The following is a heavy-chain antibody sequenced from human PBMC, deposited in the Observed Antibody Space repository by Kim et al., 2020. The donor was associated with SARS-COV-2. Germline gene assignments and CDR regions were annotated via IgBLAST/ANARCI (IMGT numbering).Heavy chain of an antibody. Sequence: ASVKVSCKASGYTFIDYYIHWVRQAPGQGLEWMGWINPNSGGTKFAQKFQGGVTMTRDTSISTANMELSRLRSDDTAVYYCAIVSSNNWYSYEGEYFQHWGQGTLVTVSS. D-gene: IGHD2-2*01. CDR3: AIVSSNNWYSYEGEYFQH. CDR1: GYTFIDYY. J-gene: IGHJ1*01. V-gene: IGHV1-2*02. CDR2: INPNSGGT.